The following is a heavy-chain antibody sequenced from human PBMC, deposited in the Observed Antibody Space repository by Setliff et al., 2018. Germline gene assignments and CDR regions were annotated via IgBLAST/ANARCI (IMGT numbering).Heavy chain of an antibody. J-gene: IGHJ3*02. CDR3: AREIRLGELSFCAFDI. D-gene: IGHD3-16*02. CDR1: GFTFSDYY. CDR2: ISSSGTSI. V-gene: IGHV3-11*04. Sequence: GSLRLSCAASGFTFSDYYMNWTRQAPGKGLEWISYISSSGTSIYYADSVKGRFTISRDNAKNSLYLQMNSLRAEDTAVYYCAREIRLGELSFCAFDIWGQGTMVTVSS.